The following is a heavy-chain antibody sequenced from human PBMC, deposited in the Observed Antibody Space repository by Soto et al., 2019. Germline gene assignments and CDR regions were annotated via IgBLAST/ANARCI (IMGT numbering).Heavy chain of an antibody. D-gene: IGHD6-19*01. V-gene: IGHV4-34*01. J-gene: IGHJ5*02. CDR3: ARTSGWHSNWFDP. CDR1: GGSFSGYY. CDR2: INHSGST. Sequence: SETLSLTCAVYGGSFSGYYWSWIRQPPGKGLEWIGEINHSGSTNYNPSLKSRVTISVDTSKNQFSLKLSSVTAADTAVYYCARTSGWHSNWFDPWGQGTLVTVSS.